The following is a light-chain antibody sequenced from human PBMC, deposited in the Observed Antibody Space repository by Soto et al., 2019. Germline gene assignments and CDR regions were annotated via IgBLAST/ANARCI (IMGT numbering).Light chain of an antibody. Sequence: QSVVTQPPSASGTPGQRVTISCSGSTSNIGRNFVYWYRQPPGTAPNLLISNDDQRPSGVPDRFSGSKSGTSASLAISGLRSDDEADYFCAVWDDSLMGPVFGGGTKLTVL. CDR3: AVWDDSLMGPV. V-gene: IGLV1-47*01. CDR1: TSNIGRNF. J-gene: IGLJ3*02. CDR2: NDD.